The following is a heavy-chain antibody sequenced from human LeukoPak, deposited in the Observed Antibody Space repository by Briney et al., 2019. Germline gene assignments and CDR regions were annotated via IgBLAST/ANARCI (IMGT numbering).Heavy chain of an antibody. Sequence: GGSLRLSCAASGFTFSRYWMRWARQAPGKGLVWFSRADYDGSDTSYADSVRGRFTISRDNAKNTLYLQMNSLSAEDTAVYYCARGYSSSWYRGLNFDYWGQGTLVTVSS. J-gene: IGHJ4*02. D-gene: IGHD6-13*01. CDR2: ADYDGSDT. CDR1: GFTFSRYW. V-gene: IGHV3-74*01. CDR3: ARGYSSSWYRGLNFDY.